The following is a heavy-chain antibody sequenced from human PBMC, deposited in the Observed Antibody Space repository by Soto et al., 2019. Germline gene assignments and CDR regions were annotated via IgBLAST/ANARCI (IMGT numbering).Heavy chain of an antibody. V-gene: IGHV6-1*01. Sequence: QVQLQQSGPGLVKPSQTLSLTCAITGDSVSSNSAGWSWVRQSPSRGLEWLGRTYYRSKWYYEYAVPVRGRITINQDTSKNQSSLKLNSVTPADTAVYFCARGEQYSGRIFDYWGQGSLVTVSS. CDR2: TYYRSKWYY. D-gene: IGHD1-26*01. J-gene: IGHJ4*01. CDR3: ARGEQYSGRIFDY. CDR1: GDSVSSNSAG.